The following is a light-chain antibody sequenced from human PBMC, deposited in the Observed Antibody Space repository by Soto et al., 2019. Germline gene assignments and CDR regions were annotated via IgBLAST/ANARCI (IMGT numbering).Light chain of an antibody. CDR1: RSVSSN. CDR2: GAS. CDR3: QQYNNWPPWT. V-gene: IGKV3D-15*01. J-gene: IGKJ1*01. Sequence: EIVMTQSPATLSVSPGERATLSCRASRSVSSNLAWYQQKPGQAPRLLIYGASSRATGIPDRFSGSGSGTEFTLTISSLQSEDFAVYYCQQYNNWPPWTFGQGTKVDIK.